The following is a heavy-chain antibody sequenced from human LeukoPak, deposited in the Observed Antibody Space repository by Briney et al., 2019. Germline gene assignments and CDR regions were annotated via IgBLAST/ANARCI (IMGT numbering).Heavy chain of an antibody. CDR2: INSDGSIT. D-gene: IGHD3-22*01. J-gene: IGHJ4*02. CDR3: ARGYDSSGPDY. V-gene: IGHV3-74*01. Sequence: GGSLRLSCAASGFTFTTYWVHWVRQAPGKGLVWVSHINSDGSITSYADSVKGRFTISRDNAKNTLYLQMNSLRAEDTAVYYCARGYDSSGPDYWGQGTLVTVSS. CDR1: GFTFTTYW.